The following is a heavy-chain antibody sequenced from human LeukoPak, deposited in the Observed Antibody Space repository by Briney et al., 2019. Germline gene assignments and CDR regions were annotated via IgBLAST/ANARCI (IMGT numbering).Heavy chain of an antibody. CDR2: ISSSGNTT. J-gene: IGHJ4*02. CDR1: GFTFSSYA. V-gene: IGHV3-11*04. CDR3: ARDGGSAWFLDY. Sequence: GGSLRLSCAASGFTFSSYAMSWIRQAPGKGREGVSYISSSGNTTYNADSVKGRFSITRDNAKNSLYLQMNSLSAEDTAVYYCARDGGSAWFLDYWGQGTLVTVSS. D-gene: IGHD6-19*01.